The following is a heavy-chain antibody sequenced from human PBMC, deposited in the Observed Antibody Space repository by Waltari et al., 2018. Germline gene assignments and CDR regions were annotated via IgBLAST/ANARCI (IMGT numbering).Heavy chain of an antibody. Sequence: QLQLQESGPGLVKPSGTLSLICAVSGHSMTSGNLWNWVRQSPGTGLEWIGQVHDSGKTNYNPSFAGRVTVSLDTSTYHVALKMTSATAADTALYYCARDRGRGLYLDTWGQGILVTVSP. J-gene: IGHJ4*02. CDR3: ARDRGRGLYLDT. CDR1: GHSMTSGNL. D-gene: IGHD2-15*01. V-gene: IGHV4-4*02. CDR2: VHDSGKT.